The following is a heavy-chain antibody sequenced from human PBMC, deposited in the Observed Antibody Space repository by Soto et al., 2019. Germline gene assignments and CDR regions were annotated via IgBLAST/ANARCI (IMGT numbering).Heavy chain of an antibody. V-gene: IGHV4-31*03. D-gene: IGHD6-6*01. Sequence: QVQLQESGPGLVKASQTLSLICSVSGESISSGGYYWSWIRHHPGKGLDWIGYIYDSESAYYNPSIQSRVTISLDTSKNHFAMKLSSVTAADTAVYYCARASSSSSAADYWGQGTLITVSS. CDR1: GESISSGGYY. CDR3: ARASSSSSAADY. CDR2: IYDSESA. J-gene: IGHJ4*02.